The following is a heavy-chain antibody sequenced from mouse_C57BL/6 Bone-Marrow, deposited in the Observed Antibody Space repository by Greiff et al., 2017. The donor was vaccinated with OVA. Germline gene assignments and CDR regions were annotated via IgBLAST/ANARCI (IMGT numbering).Heavy chain of an antibody. Sequence: EVKLMESGAELVRPGASVKLSCTASGFNIKDDYMHWVKQRPEQGREWIGWIDPENGDNEYASKLQGKVTITADTSSNTSYLQLSSLTSEDTAVYYGTTRRYYDYPWFAYWGQGTPVTVSA. CDR2: IDPENGDN. J-gene: IGHJ3*01. CDR1: GFNIKDDY. V-gene: IGHV14-4*01. CDR3: TTRRYYDYPWFAY. D-gene: IGHD2-4*01.